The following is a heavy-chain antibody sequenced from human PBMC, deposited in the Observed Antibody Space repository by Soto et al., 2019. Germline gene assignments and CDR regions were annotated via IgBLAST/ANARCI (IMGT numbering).Heavy chain of an antibody. V-gene: IGHV3-33*08. CDR1: GFTFSSYA. CDR2: IWYDGSNK. Sequence: GGSLRLSCAASGFTFSSYAMSWVRQAPGKGLEWVAVIWYDGSNKYYADSVKGRFTISRDNSKNTLYLQMNSLRAEDTAVYYCARGYRDPLGELSLDYWGQGTLVTVSS. CDR3: ARGYRDPLGELSLDY. J-gene: IGHJ4*02. D-gene: IGHD3-16*02.